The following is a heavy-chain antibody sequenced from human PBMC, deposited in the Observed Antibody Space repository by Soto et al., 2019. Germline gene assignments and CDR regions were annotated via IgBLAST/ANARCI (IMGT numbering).Heavy chain of an antibody. J-gene: IGHJ4*02. CDR1: GGSISSGGYS. CDR2: IYHSGST. V-gene: IGHV4-30-2*01. Sequence: SETLSLTCAVSGGSISSGGYSWSWIRQPPGKGLEWIGYIYHSGSTYYNPSLKSRVTISVDRSKNQFSLKLSSVTAADTAMYYCTRYVNSGSPSWGQGTLVTVSS. CDR3: TRYVNSGSPS. D-gene: IGHD1-26*01.